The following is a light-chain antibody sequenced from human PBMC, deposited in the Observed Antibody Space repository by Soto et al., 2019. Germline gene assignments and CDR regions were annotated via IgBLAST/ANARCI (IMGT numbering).Light chain of an antibody. CDR2: GAS. CDR1: QSVSSD. CDR3: QQSYSTPWT. Sequence: EIVMTQSPATLSVSPGERATLSCRASQSVSSDLAWYQQKPGQAPRLLIYGASSLQSGVPSRFSGSGSGTDFSLTISGLQPEDFATYHCQQSYSTPWTFGQGTKVDIK. V-gene: IGKV3-15*01. J-gene: IGKJ1*01.